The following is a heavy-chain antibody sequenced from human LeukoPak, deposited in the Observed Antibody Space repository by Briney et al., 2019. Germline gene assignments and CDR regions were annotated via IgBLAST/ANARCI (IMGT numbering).Heavy chain of an antibody. CDR1: GFTFDDYA. D-gene: IGHD4-17*01. CDR3: ARLRDAFDI. Sequence: SLRLSCAASGFTFDDYAMHWVRQAPGAGLEWVSGISWNSGSIGYADSVKGRFTIFRDNDKNSLYLQMNSLRAEDTAVYYCARLRDAFDIWGQGTMVTVSS. J-gene: IGHJ3*02. CDR2: ISWNSGSI. V-gene: IGHV3-9*01.